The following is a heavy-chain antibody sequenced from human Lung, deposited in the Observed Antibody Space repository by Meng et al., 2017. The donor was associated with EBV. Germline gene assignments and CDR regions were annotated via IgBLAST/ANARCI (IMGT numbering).Heavy chain of an antibody. V-gene: IGHV4-34*01. Sequence: GPLQREGAGLLKPPETLSLTCAVYGGSFSGYYWSWIRQPPGKGLEWIGEINHSGSTNYNPSLKSRVTISVDTSKNQFSLKLSSVTAADTAVYYCARGFLSFVRVFDYWGQGTLVTVSS. CDR3: ARGFLSFVRVFDY. J-gene: IGHJ4*02. CDR2: INHSGST. CDR1: GGSFSGYY. D-gene: IGHD2/OR15-2a*01.